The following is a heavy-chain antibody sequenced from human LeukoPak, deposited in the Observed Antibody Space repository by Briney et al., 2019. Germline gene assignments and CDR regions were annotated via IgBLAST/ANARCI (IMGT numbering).Heavy chain of an antibody. CDR3: ARGGSRGWLH. CDR2: IYYSGST. Sequence: PSETLSLTCTVSGGSISSSSYYWGWIRQPPGKGLEWIGSIYYSGSTYYNPSLKSRVTISVDTSKNQFSLKLSSVTAADTAVYYCARGGSRGWLHWGQGTLVTVSS. J-gene: IGHJ4*02. V-gene: IGHV4-39*07. D-gene: IGHD6-19*01. CDR1: GGSISSSSYY.